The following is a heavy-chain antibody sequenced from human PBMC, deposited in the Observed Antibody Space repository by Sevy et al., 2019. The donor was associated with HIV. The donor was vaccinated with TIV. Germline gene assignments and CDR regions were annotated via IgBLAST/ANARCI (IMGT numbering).Heavy chain of an antibody. V-gene: IGHV3-23*01. CDR2: ISGSGGST. J-gene: IGHJ4*02. CDR1: GFTFSSYA. CDR3: AKSYYYGSGSPTPFDY. Sequence: GGSLRLSCAASGFTFSSYAMSWVRQAPGKGLEWVSAISGSGGSTYYADSVKGRFTISRDNSKNTLYLQMNSLRAEDTAVYYCAKSYYYGSGSPTPFDYWGQGTLVTVSS. D-gene: IGHD3-10*01.